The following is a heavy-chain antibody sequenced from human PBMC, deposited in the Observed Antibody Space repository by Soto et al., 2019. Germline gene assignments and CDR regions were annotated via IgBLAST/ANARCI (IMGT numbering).Heavy chain of an antibody. CDR1: GGTFSSYA. D-gene: IGHD6-13*01. CDR3: ASVSTRYSSSWYPKYYYYYYGMDV. CDR2: IIPIFGTA. Sequence: SVKVSCKASGGTFSSYAISWVRQAPGQGLEWMGGIIPIFGTANYAQKFQGRVTITADESTSTAYMELSSLRSEDTAVYYCASVSTRYSSSWYPKYYYYYYGMDVWGQGTTVTVSS. J-gene: IGHJ6*02. V-gene: IGHV1-69*13.